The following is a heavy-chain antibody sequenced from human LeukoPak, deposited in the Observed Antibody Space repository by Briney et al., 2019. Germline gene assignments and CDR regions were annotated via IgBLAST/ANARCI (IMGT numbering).Heavy chain of an antibody. V-gene: IGHV5-51*01. J-gene: IGHJ4*02. CDR1: GYSFTSYW. Sequence: GESLKISCKGSGYSFTSYWIGWVRQMPGKGLEWMGIIYPGDSDTRYSPSFQGQVTISADKSISTAYLQWSSLKASDTAMYSCARHEAAAGEFPGPIGYFDYWGQGTLVTVSS. CDR2: IYPGDSDT. D-gene: IGHD6-13*01. CDR3: ARHEAAAGEFPGPIGYFDY.